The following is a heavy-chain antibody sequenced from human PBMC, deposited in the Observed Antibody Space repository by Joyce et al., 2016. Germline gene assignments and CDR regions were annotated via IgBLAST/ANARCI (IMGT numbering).Heavy chain of an antibody. CDR2: IKAKADGGTT. CDR3: TTALLGDGYNWGDWFDP. Sequence: EVQLVESGGGLVKPGGSLRLSCAASGFTFSNAWMSWVRQAPGKGLEWVGRIKAKADGGTTDYAAPVKGRFTISTDDSRKTLYLQMNSLKTEDTAVYYCTTALLGDGYNWGDWFDPWGQGTLVTVSS. CDR1: GFTFSNAW. D-gene: IGHD5-24*01. J-gene: IGHJ5*02. V-gene: IGHV3-15*01.